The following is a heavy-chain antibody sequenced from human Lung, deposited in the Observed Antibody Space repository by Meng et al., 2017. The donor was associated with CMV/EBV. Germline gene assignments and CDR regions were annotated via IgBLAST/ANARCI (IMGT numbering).Heavy chain of an antibody. D-gene: IGHD5-24*01. CDR2: IYFTGST. CDR1: GGAAGSGSYY. V-gene: IGHV4-31*03. Sequence: VQRQEEAPGLVEPSQTLALPCTVSGGAAGSGSYYCSWIRQPPGKGLEWIGYIYFTGSTFYTPSLKSRVTISVDTSKNQFSLKLIPATAADTAVYYCARDAGRDGYATAKFDYWGRGTLVTVSS. CDR3: ARDAGRDGYATAKFDY. J-gene: IGHJ4*02.